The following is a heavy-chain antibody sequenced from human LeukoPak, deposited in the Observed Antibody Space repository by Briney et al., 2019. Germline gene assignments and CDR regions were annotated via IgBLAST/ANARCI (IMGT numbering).Heavy chain of an antibody. CDR3: AGRGANSGSYSHFDL. Sequence: PSETLSLTCTVSGGSIRDYYWSWIRQPPGKGLEWIGYIYYSGSTNYNPSLKSRVTISVDTSKNQFSLKLSPVTAADTAVYYCAGRGANSGSYSHFDLWGRGTLVTVSS. J-gene: IGHJ2*01. CDR1: GGSIRDYY. V-gene: IGHV4-59*01. CDR2: IYYSGST. D-gene: IGHD1-26*01.